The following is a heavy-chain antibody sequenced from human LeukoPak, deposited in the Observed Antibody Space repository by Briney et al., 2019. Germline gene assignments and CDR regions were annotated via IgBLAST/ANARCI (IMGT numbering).Heavy chain of an antibody. CDR2: ISGSGGST. CDR3: AKPSGSYYDY. CDR1: GFTFSRYW. V-gene: IGHV3-23*01. Sequence: GGSLRLSCAASGFTFSRYWMTWVRQAPGKGLEWVSAISGSGGSTYYADSVKGRFTISRDNSKNTLYLQMNSLRVEDTAVYYCAKPSGSYYDYWGQGTLVTVSS. J-gene: IGHJ4*02. D-gene: IGHD1-26*01.